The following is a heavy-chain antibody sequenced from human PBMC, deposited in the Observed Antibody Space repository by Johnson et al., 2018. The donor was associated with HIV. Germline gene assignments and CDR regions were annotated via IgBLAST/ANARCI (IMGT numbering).Heavy chain of an antibody. CDR3: AKVDRRGVAFEI. Sequence: EVQLVESGGDLVQPGGSLRLSCAASGLAFSSFAMSWVRQAPGRGLEWVSAISGSGGSTYYADSVKGRFTISRDNSKNTLYLQMNSLRAEDTDVYYCAKVDRRGVAFEIWGQGTMVTVSS. V-gene: IGHV3-23*04. CDR1: GLAFSSFA. CDR2: ISGSGGST. D-gene: IGHD3-10*01. J-gene: IGHJ3*02.